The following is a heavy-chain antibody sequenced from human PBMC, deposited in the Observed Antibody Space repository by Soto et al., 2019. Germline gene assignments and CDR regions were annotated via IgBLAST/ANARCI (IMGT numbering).Heavy chain of an antibody. Sequence: GASVKVSCKASGYTFTSYGISWVRQAPGQGLEWMGWISAYNGNTNYAQKLQGRVTMTTDTSTSTAYMELRSLRSDDTAVYYCARDLLGYCSGGSCHTSRFDPWGQGTLVTVSS. V-gene: IGHV1-18*01. CDR3: ARDLLGYCSGGSCHTSRFDP. CDR2: ISAYNGNT. CDR1: GYTFTSYG. J-gene: IGHJ5*02. D-gene: IGHD2-15*01.